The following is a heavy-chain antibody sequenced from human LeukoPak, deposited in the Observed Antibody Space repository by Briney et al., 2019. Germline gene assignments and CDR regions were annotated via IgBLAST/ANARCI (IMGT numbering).Heavy chain of an antibody. CDR2: IIPIFGTA. J-gene: IGHJ5*02. CDR3: ARGYCSSTSCSHLGFDP. D-gene: IGHD2-2*01. V-gene: IGHV1-69*13. CDR1: GGTFSSYA. Sequence: SVKVSCKASGGTFSSYAISWVRQAPGQGLEWMGGIIPIFGTANYAQKFQGRVTITADESTSTAYMELGSLRSEDTAVYYCARGYCSSTSCSHLGFDPWGQGTLVTVSS.